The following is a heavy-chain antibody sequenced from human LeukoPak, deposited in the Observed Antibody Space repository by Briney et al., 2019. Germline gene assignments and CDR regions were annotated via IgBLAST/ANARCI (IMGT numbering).Heavy chain of an antibody. J-gene: IGHJ6*03. D-gene: IGHD3-10*01. V-gene: IGHV4-39*01. Sequence: SETLSLTCTVSGGSLSSSSYYWGWIRQPPGKGLEWIGSMSYSGSTYYNPSLKSRVTIAVDPSKTQFSLKLSSVTAADTAVYYCARFYTTSQYGSGYMDVWGKGTTVTVSS. CDR1: GGSLSSSSYY. CDR3: ARFYTTSQYGSGYMDV. CDR2: MSYSGST.